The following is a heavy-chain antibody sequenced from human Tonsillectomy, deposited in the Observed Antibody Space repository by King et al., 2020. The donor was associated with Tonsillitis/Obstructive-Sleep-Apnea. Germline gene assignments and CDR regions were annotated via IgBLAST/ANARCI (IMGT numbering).Heavy chain of an antibody. Sequence: QLQESGPGLVKPSETLSLTCTVSGGSVSSGSYYWSWIRQPPGTGLEWIGYIYYSGSTNYNPSLKSRVTISVDTSKNQLSLKLSSVTAADTAVYYCARVVPAAYFDYWGQGTLVTVSS. J-gene: IGHJ4*02. D-gene: IGHD2-2*01. CDR1: GGSVSSGSYY. V-gene: IGHV4-61*01. CDR3: ARVVPAAYFDY. CDR2: IYYSGST.